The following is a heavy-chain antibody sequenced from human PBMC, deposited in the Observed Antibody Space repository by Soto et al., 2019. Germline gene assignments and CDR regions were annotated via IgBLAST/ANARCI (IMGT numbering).Heavy chain of an antibody. CDR1: GGSISSYY. CDR3: AREKNYYGSGRFHAPLYYYYYIDV. V-gene: IGHV4-59*01. D-gene: IGHD3-10*01. CDR2: IYYSGST. J-gene: IGHJ6*03. Sequence: PSETLSLTCTVSGGSISSYYWSWIRQPPGKGLEWIGYIYYSGSTNYNPSLKSRVTISVDTSKNQFSLKLSSVTAADTAVYYCAREKNYYGSGRFHAPLYYYYYIDVWGKGTTVTFSS.